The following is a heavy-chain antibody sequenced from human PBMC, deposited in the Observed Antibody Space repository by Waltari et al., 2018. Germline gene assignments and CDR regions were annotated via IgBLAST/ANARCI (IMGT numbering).Heavy chain of an antibody. Sequence: QVQLVQSGAEVKKPGASVKVSCKASGYTFTGYYMHWVRQAPGQGIEWMGWINPNSGGTNDAQKLQGRVTMTRDTSISTAYMELSRLRSDDTAVYYCARDDGDYEIDYWGQGTLVTVSS. CDR2: INPNSGGT. J-gene: IGHJ4*02. CDR1: GYTFTGYY. V-gene: IGHV1-2*02. CDR3: ARDDGDYEIDY. D-gene: IGHD4-17*01.